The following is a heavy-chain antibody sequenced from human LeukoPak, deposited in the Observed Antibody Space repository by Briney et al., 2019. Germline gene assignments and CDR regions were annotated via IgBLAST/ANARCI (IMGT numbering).Heavy chain of an antibody. D-gene: IGHD4-11*01. CDR2: IKQDGSEK. V-gene: IGHV3-7*01. CDR1: GFTFSSYA. CDR3: ARDYMTTVIFFDY. J-gene: IGHJ4*02. Sequence: GRSLRLSCAASGFTFSSYAMHWVRQAPGKGLEWVANIKQDGSEKYYVDSVKGRFTISRDNAKNSLYLQMNSLRAEDTAVYYCARDYMTTVIFFDYWGQGTLVTVSS.